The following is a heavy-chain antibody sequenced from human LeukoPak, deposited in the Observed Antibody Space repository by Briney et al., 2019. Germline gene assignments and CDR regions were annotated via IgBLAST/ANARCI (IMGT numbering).Heavy chain of an antibody. CDR2: IGPTGTDR. CDR1: GFTFSSCG. V-gene: IGHV3-21*01. D-gene: IGHD1-14*01. CDR3: ATETIGRHYDY. Sequence: GGSLRLXCAASGFTFSSCGFNWVRQAPGKGLEWVSSIGPTGTDRYYADSVRGRFTISRDNAKNSMYLQMDSLRDEDTAVYYCATETIGRHYDYWGQGTLLTVSS. J-gene: IGHJ4*02.